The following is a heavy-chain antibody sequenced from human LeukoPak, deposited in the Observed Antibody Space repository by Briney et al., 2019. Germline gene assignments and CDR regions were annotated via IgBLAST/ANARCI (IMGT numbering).Heavy chain of an antibody. D-gene: IGHD3-3*01. Sequence: GASVKVSCKASGYTFTSYGISWVRQAPGQGLEWMGWISAYNGNTNYAQKLQGRVTMTTDTSTSTAYMELRSLRSDDTAVYYCARDVYYDFWSGYYPFDYWGQGTLVTVSS. CDR1: GYTFTSYG. J-gene: IGHJ4*02. CDR3: ARDVYYDFWSGYYPFDY. CDR2: ISAYNGNT. V-gene: IGHV1-18*01.